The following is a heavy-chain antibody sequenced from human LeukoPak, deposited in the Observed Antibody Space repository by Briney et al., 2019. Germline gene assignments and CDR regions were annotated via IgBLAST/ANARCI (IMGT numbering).Heavy chain of an antibody. Sequence: ASVKVSCKVSGYTLTELSMHWVRQAPGKGLEWMGGFDPEDGETIYAQKFQGRVTMTEDTSTDTAYMELSSLRSEDTAVYYCATDRRDYDSLQPSNWFDPWGQGTLVTVSS. V-gene: IGHV1-24*01. CDR1: GYTLTELS. J-gene: IGHJ5*02. D-gene: IGHD3-3*01. CDR2: FDPEDGET. CDR3: ATDRRDYDSLQPSNWFDP.